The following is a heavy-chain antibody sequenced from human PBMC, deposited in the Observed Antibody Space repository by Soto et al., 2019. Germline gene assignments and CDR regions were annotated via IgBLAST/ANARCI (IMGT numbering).Heavy chain of an antibody. CDR3: ARAPYRIAVAGIAHNFDY. Sequence: PGGSLRLSCAASGFTFSSYSMNWVRQAPGKGLEWVSYISSSSSTIYYADSVKGRFTISRDNAKNSLYPQMNSLRDEDTAVYYCARAPYRIAVAGIAHNFDYWGQGTLVTVSS. CDR1: GFTFSSYS. V-gene: IGHV3-48*02. D-gene: IGHD6-19*01. J-gene: IGHJ4*02. CDR2: ISSSSSTI.